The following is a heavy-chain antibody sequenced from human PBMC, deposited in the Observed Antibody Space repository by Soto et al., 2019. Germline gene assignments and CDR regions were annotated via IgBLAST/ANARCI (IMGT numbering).Heavy chain of an antibody. J-gene: IGHJ4*02. CDR1: GFTFSSYA. Sequence: GGSLRLSCAASGFTFSSYAMSWVRQAPGKGLEWVSVIYSGGSTYYADSVKGRFTISRDNAKNSLYLQMNRLRVEDTAVYYCAREGPGTSTWYVDSWGQGTLVTVSS. D-gene: IGHD6-13*01. V-gene: IGHV3-23*03. CDR3: AREGPGTSTWYVDS. CDR2: IYSGGST.